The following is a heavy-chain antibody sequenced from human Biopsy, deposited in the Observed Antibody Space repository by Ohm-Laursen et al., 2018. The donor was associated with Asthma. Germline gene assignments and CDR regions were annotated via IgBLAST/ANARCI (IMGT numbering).Heavy chain of an antibody. Sequence: ASVKVSCKASGYTFINYAIHWVRQAPGHSLEWMGWINAANGNTKYSQKFQGRLTISRDTSASTDYMDLSCLRSEDTAVYYCARTYFDFLTGQVHDAFAMWGQGTMVTVSS. D-gene: IGHD3-9*01. CDR2: INAANGNT. CDR1: GYTFINYA. V-gene: IGHV1-3*01. CDR3: ARTYFDFLTGQVHDAFAM. J-gene: IGHJ3*02.